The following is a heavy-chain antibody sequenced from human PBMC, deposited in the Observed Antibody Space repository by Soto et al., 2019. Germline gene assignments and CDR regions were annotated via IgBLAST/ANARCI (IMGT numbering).Heavy chain of an antibody. D-gene: IGHD3-22*01. CDR2: IIPIFGTA. CDR3: ASGYYYDSSGYYLGFFFYYYGMDV. J-gene: IGHJ6*02. CDR1: GGTFRSYA. Sequence: SLKVYCKASGGTFRSYAISWVRQAPGQGLEWMGGIIPIFGTANYAQKFQGRVTITADKSTSTAYMELSSLRSEDTAVYYCASGYYYDSSGYYLGFFFYYYGMDVWGQGPTVPVSS. V-gene: IGHV1-69*06.